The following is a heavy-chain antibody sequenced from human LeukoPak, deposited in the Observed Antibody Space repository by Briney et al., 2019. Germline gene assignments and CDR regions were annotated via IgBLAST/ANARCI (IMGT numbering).Heavy chain of an antibody. V-gene: IGHV1-69*13. CDR3: ARLVVPAANYYYYYYVDV. CDR2: IIPIFGTA. D-gene: IGHD2-2*01. CDR1: GGTFSSYA. J-gene: IGHJ6*03. Sequence: ASVKVSCKASGGTFSSYAISWVRQAPGQGLEWMGGIIPIFGTANYAQKFQGRVTITADESTSTAYMELSSLRSEDTAVYYCARLVVPAANYYYYYYVDVWGKGTTVTVSS.